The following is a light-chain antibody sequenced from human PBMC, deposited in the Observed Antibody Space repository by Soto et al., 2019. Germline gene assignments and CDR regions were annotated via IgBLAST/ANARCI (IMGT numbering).Light chain of an antibody. CDR3: QQYNNWPPWT. CDR1: QSLSNN. V-gene: IGKV3-15*01. J-gene: IGKJ1*01. Sequence: EIVMTQSPATLSVSPGERATLSCRASQSLSNNLAWYQQKPGQAPRLLIYGASTRATGIPARFSGSGSGTEFNLTISSLQSEDFAVYYCQQYNNWPPWTFGQGTKVEIK. CDR2: GAS.